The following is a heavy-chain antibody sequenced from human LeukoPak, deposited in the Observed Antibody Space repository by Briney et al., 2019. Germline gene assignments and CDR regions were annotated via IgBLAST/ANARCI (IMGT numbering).Heavy chain of an antibody. CDR3: AKVLYGSGSYYNWYFDY. CDR1: GFTFSSSA. CDR2: ISGSGGGT. V-gene: IGHV3-23*01. J-gene: IGHJ4*02. Sequence: GGSLRLSCAGSGFTFSSSAMSWVRQAPGKGLEWVSSISGSGGGTYYADSVKGRFTISRDNSKNTLYLQMNSLRAEDTAVYYFAKVLYGSGSYYNWYFDYWGQGTLVTVSS. D-gene: IGHD3-10*01.